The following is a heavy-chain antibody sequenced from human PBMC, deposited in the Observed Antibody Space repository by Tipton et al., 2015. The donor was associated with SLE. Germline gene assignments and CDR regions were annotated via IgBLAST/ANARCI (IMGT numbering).Heavy chain of an antibody. CDR1: GGSFSGYY. CDR3: ARGAVAAHDAFDI. Sequence: LRLSCAVYGGSFSGYYWSWIRQPPGKGLEWIGEINHSGSTNYSPSFQGQVTISADKSISTAYLQWSSLKASDTAMYYCARGAVAAHDAFDIWGQGTMVTVSS. D-gene: IGHD6-19*01. J-gene: IGHJ3*02. V-gene: IGHV4-34*01. CDR2: INHSGST.